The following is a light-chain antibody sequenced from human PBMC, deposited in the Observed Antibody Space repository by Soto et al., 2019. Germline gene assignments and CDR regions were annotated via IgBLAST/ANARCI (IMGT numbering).Light chain of an antibody. J-gene: IGKJ2*01. V-gene: IGKV3-20*01. CDR3: QQYGSSHT. CDR2: GAS. Sequence: EIVLTQSPGTLSLSPGERATLSCRASQSVSSSYLAWYQQKPGQAPRLLIYGASSTATGIPDRFSGSGSGTDFTLTISRLEPEDFAVYYCQQYGSSHTFGQGTKLEIK. CDR1: QSVSSSY.